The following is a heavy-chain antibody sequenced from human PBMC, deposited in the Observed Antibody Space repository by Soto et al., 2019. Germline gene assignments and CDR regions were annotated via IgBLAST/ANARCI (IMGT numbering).Heavy chain of an antibody. J-gene: IGHJ4*02. CDR2: ISSSSSYI. V-gene: IGHV3-21*01. D-gene: IGHD6-6*01. CDR3: ARDGYSSSSSDY. Sequence: GGSLSLSCAASGFTFSSYSMNWVRQAPGKGLEWVSSISSSSSYIYYADSVKGRFTISRDNAKNSLYLQMNSLRAEDTAVYYCARDGYSSSSSDYWGQGTLVTVSS. CDR1: GFTFSSYS.